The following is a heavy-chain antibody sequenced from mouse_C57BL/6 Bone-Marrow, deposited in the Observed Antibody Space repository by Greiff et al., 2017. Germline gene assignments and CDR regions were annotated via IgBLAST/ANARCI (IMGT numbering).Heavy chain of an antibody. Sequence: VQLQQPGAELVMPGASVKLSCKASGYTFTSYWMHWVKQRPGQGLEWIVEIDPSDSYTNYNQKFKGKSTLTVDKSSSTAYMQLSSLTSEDSAVYYCARSLLYLNGPCAYWGQGTLVTVSA. D-gene: IGHD2-12*01. CDR2: IDPSDSYT. V-gene: IGHV1-69*01. CDR3: ARSLLYLNGPCAY. J-gene: IGHJ3*01. CDR1: GYTFTSYW.